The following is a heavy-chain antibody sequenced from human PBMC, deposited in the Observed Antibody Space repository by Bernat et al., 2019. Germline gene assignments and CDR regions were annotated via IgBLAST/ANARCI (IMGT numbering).Heavy chain of an antibody. J-gene: IGHJ4*01. Sequence: ELQLVESGGGLVQPGGSLRLSCAASGFTFSNYEMNWVRQAPGKGLEWVSYISGSGSTIYYAESVKGRFTISRDNAKNSLYMQMNSLRGEETAVYYCARETANCGGDCHDYWGQGTLVTVSS. CDR3: ARETANCGGDCHDY. CDR1: GFTFSNYE. V-gene: IGHV3-48*03. D-gene: IGHD2-21*02. CDR2: ISGSGSTI.